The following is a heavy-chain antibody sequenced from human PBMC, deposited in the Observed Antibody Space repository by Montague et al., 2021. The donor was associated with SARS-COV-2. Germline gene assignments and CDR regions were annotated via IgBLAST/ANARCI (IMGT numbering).Heavy chain of an antibody. CDR1: GGSISSSSYF. D-gene: IGHD4-17*01. CDR3: ARHLNYRDYGGDDY. Sequence: SETLSLTCSVSGGSISSSSYFWSWIRQPPGKGLEWIGCIYYSGSTYSNPSLKSRVTISVDTSKNQFSLKLSSVTAADTAVYYCARHLNYRDYGGDDYWGQGTLVTVSS. V-gene: IGHV4-39*01. J-gene: IGHJ4*02. CDR2: IYYSGST.